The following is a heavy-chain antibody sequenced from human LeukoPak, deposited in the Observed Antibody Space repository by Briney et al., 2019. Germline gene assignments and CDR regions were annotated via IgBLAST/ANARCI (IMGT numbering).Heavy chain of an antibody. D-gene: IGHD3-22*01. CDR2: MNPNSGNT. CDR3: ARLNYYDSSGYYYTPIGFDP. V-gene: IGHV1-8*01. Sequence: GASVKVSCKASGYTFTSYDINWVRQATGQGLEWMGWMNPNSGNTGYAQKFQGRVTMTGNTSISTAYMELSSLRSEDTAVYYCARLNYYDSSGYYYTPIGFDPWGQGTLVTVSS. CDR1: GYTFTSYD. J-gene: IGHJ5*02.